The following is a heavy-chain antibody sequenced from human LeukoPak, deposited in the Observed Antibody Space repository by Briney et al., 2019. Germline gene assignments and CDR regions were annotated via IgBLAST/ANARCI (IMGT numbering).Heavy chain of an antibody. V-gene: IGHV5-51*01. CDR1: GYSFTTYW. Sequence: GESLKISCKGSGYSFTTYWIGWVRQMPGKGLEWMGIIYPGDSDTRYSPSFQGQVTISADKSISTAYLQWSSLKASDTAMYYCARRGYCSSTACSVAPFDIWGQWTMVTLSS. D-gene: IGHD2-2*01. J-gene: IGHJ3*02. CDR3: ARRGYCSSTACSVAPFDI. CDR2: IYPGDSDT.